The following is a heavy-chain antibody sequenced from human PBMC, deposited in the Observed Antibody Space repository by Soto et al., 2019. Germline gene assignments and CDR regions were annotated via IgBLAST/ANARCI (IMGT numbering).Heavy chain of an antibody. J-gene: IGHJ4*02. CDR2: MSDRNGNT. V-gene: IGHV1-18*01. Sequence: QVHLVQSGAEVKKPGASVKVSCKGSGYAFTTYGITWVRQAPGQGLEWMGGMSDRNGNTNYAQKLQGRVTVTTDTSTSTDYMALRSLRSDDTAVYVCARGRYGDYWGQGALVTVSS. CDR1: GYAFTTYG. D-gene: IGHD1-1*01. CDR3: ARGRYGDY.